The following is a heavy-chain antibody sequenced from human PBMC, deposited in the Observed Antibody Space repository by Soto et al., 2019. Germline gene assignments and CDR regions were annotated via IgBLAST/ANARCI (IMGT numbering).Heavy chain of an antibody. D-gene: IGHD6-6*01. Sequence: PGESLKISCKGSGYSFTSYWISWVRQMPGKGLEWMGRIDPSDSYTNYSPSFQGHVTISADKSISTAYLQWSSLKASDTAMYYWARHGYSSSVDDYYGMDVWGQGTTVTVSS. CDR1: GYSFTSYW. CDR2: IDPSDSYT. CDR3: ARHGYSSSVDDYYGMDV. J-gene: IGHJ6*02. V-gene: IGHV5-10-1*01.